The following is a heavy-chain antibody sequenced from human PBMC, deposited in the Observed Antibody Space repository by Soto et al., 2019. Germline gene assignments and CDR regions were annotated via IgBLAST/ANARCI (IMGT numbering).Heavy chain of an antibody. CDR1: ADSVSSNSGG. J-gene: IGHJ4*01. CDR2: TYYRSKWYY. V-gene: IGHV6-1*01. D-gene: IGHD1-26*01. Sequence: SRTLSLTSAITADSVSSNSGGWGCVRQSPSRGLEWLGRTYYRSKWYYEYAVSVRGRITINPDTSKNQYSLQLNSVAPEDTAVYFCARGEQYSGRIFDYWGQGTLVTVSS. CDR3: ARGEQYSGRIFDY.